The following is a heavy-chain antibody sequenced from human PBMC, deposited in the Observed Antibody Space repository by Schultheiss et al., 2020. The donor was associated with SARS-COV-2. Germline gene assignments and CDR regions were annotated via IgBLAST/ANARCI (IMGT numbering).Heavy chain of an antibody. CDR2: IRSKANSYAT. CDR1: GFTFSNAW. Sequence: GGSLRLSCAASGFTFSNAWMSWVRQAPGKGLEWVGRIRSKANSYATAYAASVKGRFTISRDNSKNTLYLQMNSLRAEDTAVYYCATKFLRGYCSGGSCPGPFDYWGQGTLVTVSS. CDR3: ATKFLRGYCSGGSCPGPFDY. V-gene: IGHV3-73*01. J-gene: IGHJ4*02. D-gene: IGHD2-15*01.